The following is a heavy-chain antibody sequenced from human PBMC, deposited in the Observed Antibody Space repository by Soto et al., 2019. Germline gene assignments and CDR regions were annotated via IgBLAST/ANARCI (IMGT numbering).Heavy chain of an antibody. CDR3: ARVFYGSGSYSNLYYYYGMDV. J-gene: IGHJ6*02. CDR1: GGSISSYY. Sequence: SETLSLTCNVSGGSISSYYWSWIRQPPGKGLEWIGYIYYSGSTNYNPSLKSRVTISVDTSKNQFSLKLSSVTAADTAVYYCARVFYGSGSYSNLYYYYGMDVWGQGTTVTVSS. V-gene: IGHV4-59*01. D-gene: IGHD3-10*01. CDR2: IYYSGST.